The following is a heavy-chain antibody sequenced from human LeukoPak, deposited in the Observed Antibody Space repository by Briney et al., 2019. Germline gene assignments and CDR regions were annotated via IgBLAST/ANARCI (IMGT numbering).Heavy chain of an antibody. CDR2: INHSGST. CDR1: GGSFSGYY. CDR3: ARGRLTEHSSLLFDY. V-gene: IGHV4-34*01. D-gene: IGHD6-6*01. Sequence: SETLSLTCAVYGGSFSGYYWSWIRQPPGKGLEWIGEINHSGSTNYNPSLKSRVTISVDTSKNQFSLKLSSVTAADTAVYYCARGRLTEHSSLLFDYWGQGTLVTVSS. J-gene: IGHJ4*02.